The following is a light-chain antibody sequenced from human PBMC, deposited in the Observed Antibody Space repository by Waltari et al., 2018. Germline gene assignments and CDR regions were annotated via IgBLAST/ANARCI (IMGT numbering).Light chain of an antibody. J-gene: IGKJ1*01. V-gene: IGKV1-39*01. CDR2: AAS. CDR3: QQGHSTPRT. Sequence: DIQMTQSPSSLSASVGDRVTITCRASQSISSYLYWYQQKPEKTPQLLIYAASSLQSGVPSRFSGSGSGTDFTLTITSLQPEDVATYFCQQGHSTPRTFGQGTKVEIK. CDR1: QSISSY.